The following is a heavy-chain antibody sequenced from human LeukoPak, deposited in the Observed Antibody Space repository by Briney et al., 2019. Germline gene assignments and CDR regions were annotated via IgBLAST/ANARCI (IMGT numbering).Heavy chain of an antibody. Sequence: GGSLRLSCAASGFTFSSYAMNWVRQAPGKGLEWVSAISGSGDRTYYADSVRGRFTISRDNSKNSLSLQLSGLRADDTAVYFCAKLLTSGYYSTLYYYGLDVWGPGTTVTVSS. CDR3: AKLLTSGYYSTLYYYGLDV. CDR1: GFTFSSYA. V-gene: IGHV3-23*01. CDR2: ISGSGDRT. J-gene: IGHJ6*02. D-gene: IGHD3-3*01.